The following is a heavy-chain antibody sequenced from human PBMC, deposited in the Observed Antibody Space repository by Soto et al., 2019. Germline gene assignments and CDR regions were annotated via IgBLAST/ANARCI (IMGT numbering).Heavy chain of an antibody. CDR3: ARGERGSSWYGFDY. CDR1: DYTFTSYG. V-gene: IGHV1-18*01. CDR2: ISAYNGNT. Sequence: ASVKVSCKASDYTFTSYGISWVRQAPGQGLEWMGWISAYNGNTNYAQKIQGRVTMTTDTSTSTAYMELRSLRSDDTAVYYCARGERGSSWYGFDYWGQGTLVTVSS. J-gene: IGHJ4*02. D-gene: IGHD6-13*01.